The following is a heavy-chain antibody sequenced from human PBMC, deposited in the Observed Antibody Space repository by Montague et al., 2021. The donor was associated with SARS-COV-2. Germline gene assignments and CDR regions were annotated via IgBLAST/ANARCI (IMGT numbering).Heavy chain of an antibody. CDR2: INHSGST. J-gene: IGHJ4*02. V-gene: IGHV4-34*01. Sequence: SETLSLTCAVYGGSFSGYYWSWIRQPPGKGLEWTGEINHSGSTNYNPSLKSRVTISVDTSKNQFSPKLSSVTAADTAVYYCAREVGRGYSGYEGEYWGQGTLVTVSS. CDR1: GGSFSGYY. D-gene: IGHD5-12*01. CDR3: AREVGRGYSGYEGEY.